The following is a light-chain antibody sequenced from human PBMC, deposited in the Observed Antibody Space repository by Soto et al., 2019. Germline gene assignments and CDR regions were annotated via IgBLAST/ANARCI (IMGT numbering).Light chain of an antibody. CDR3: QQYNSYPWT. J-gene: IGKJ1*01. CDR2: DVS. CDR1: QSISNW. Sequence: DIQMTQSSSTLSASVRDRVTITCRASQSISNWLAWYQQKPGKAPKLLIYDVSRLESGVPSRFSGSGSGTEFPLTISSLQPDDFATYYCQQYNSYPWTFGQGTKVEIK. V-gene: IGKV1-5*01.